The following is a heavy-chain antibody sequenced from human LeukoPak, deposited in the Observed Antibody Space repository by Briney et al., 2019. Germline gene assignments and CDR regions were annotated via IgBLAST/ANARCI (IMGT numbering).Heavy chain of an antibody. Sequence: GGSLRLSCAASGFTFSSYAMSWVRQAPGKGLEWVSAISGSGGSTYYADSVKGRFTISRDNSKNTLYLQMNSLRAEDTAVYYCAKAPVVPAANSFGAFDIWGQGTMVTVSS. V-gene: IGHV3-23*01. CDR2: ISGSGGST. CDR3: AKAPVVPAANSFGAFDI. CDR1: GFTFSSYA. D-gene: IGHD2-2*01. J-gene: IGHJ3*02.